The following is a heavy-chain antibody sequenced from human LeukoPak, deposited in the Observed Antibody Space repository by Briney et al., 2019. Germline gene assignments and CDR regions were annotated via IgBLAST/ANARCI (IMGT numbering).Heavy chain of an antibody. J-gene: IGHJ6*03. Sequence: GGSLRLSCEASGSGFTFGNFALSWVRPAPGKGLEWVSGISGSGYYTYYADSVKGRFTISRDNSKNTLYIQMNSLRAEDTAVYYCAKDGSWGDYYFYFYMDVWGKGTTVTVSS. CDR3: AKDGSWGDYYFYFYMDV. CDR2: ISGSGYYT. D-gene: IGHD3-16*01. CDR1: GSGFTFGNFA. V-gene: IGHV3-23*01.